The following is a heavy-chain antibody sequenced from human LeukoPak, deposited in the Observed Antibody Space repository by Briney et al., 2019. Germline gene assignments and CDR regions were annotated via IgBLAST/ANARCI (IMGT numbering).Heavy chain of an antibody. Sequence: PGRSLRLSCAASGFTFSSYGMHWVRQAPGKGLEWVAVIWYDGSNKYYADSVKGRFTISRDNSKNTLYLQMNSLRDEDTAVYYCAREDNSPLPGRGYDFWSGYYSSFDYWGQGTLVTVSS. CDR2: IWYDGSNK. CDR3: AREDNSPLPGRGYDFWSGYYSSFDY. D-gene: IGHD3-3*01. V-gene: IGHV3-33*01. CDR1: GFTFSSYG. J-gene: IGHJ4*02.